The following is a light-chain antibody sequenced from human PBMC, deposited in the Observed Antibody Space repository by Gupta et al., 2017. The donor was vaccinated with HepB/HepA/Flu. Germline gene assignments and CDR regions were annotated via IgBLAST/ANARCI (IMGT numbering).Light chain of an antibody. CDR2: EVS. CDR3: SSYTSSSTLV. Sequence: VTISCTGTSSDVGSYNRVSWYQQPPGTAPKLMIYEVSNRPSGVPDRFSGSESGNTASLTISGLQAEDEADYYCSSYTSSSTLVFGTGTKVTVL. J-gene: IGLJ1*01. CDR1: SSDVGSYNR. V-gene: IGLV2-18*02.